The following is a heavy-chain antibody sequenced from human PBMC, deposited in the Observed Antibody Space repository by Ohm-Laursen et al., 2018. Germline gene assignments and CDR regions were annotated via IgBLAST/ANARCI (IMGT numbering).Heavy chain of an antibody. CDR3: AVEYSSSLFWFDP. CDR1: GATFTSYD. J-gene: IGHJ5*02. D-gene: IGHD6-6*01. V-gene: IGHV1-69*17. Sequence: GSSVKASCKASGATFTSYDITWVRQAPGQGLEWMGWLNPVFGIANYAQKFQGRVTITADKSTSTAYMELSSLRSEDTAVYYCAVEYSSSLFWFDPWGQGTLVTVSS. CDR2: LNPVFGIA.